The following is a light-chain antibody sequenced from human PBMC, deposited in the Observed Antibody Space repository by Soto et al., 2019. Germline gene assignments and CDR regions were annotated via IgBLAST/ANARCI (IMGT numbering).Light chain of an antibody. Sequence: IQLKQSPGLLSTSGGDRVTINSRASQGISSYLAWYQQKPGKAPKLLIYAASSLQSGVPSRFSGSGSGTDFTLTISSLQPEDFATYYCQQANSFPRTFGQGTLLEVK. CDR2: AAS. J-gene: IGKJ5*01. CDR3: QQANSFPRT. V-gene: IGKV1-12*01. CDR1: QGISSY.